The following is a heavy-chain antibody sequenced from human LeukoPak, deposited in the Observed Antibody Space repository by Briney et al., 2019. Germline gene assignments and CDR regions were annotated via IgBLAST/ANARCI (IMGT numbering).Heavy chain of an antibody. CDR1: GYTFTGYY. CDR2: INPNSGGT. D-gene: IGHD6-19*01. J-gene: IGHJ4*02. V-gene: IGHV1-2*02. CDR3: ARVASAVAGTPFDY. Sequence: ASVKVSCKASGYTFTGYYMHWVRQAPGQGLEWIGWINPNSGGTNYAQKFQGRVTMTRDTSISTACMELSRLRSDDTAVYYCARVASAVAGTPFDYWGQGTLVTVSS.